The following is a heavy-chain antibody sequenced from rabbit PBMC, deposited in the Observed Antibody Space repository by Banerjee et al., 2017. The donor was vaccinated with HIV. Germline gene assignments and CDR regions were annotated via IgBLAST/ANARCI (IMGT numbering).Heavy chain of an antibody. V-gene: IGHV1S40*01. CDR3: ARGGYAGTNGYGGANYFNL. Sequence: QSLEESGGDLVKPGASLKLSCNASGFTLSSYWMCWVRQAPGKGLEWIACIYPDYGYTDYASWAKGRFTVSKTSSTTVSLQMTSLTAADTATYFCARGGYAGTNGYGGANYFNLWGPGTLVTVS. CDR1: GFTLSSYW. CDR2: IYPDYGYT. J-gene: IGHJ4*01. D-gene: IGHD4-2*01.